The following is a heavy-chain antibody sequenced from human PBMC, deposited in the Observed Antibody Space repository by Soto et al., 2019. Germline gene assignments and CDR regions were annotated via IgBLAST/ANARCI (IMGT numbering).Heavy chain of an antibody. J-gene: IGHJ5*02. V-gene: IGHV4-59*01. CDR3: ARDSIWWFDP. Sequence: PSETLSLTCAVYGGSFSGYYWSWIRQPPGKGLEWIGYIYYSGSTNYNPSLKSRVTISVDTSKNQFSLKLSSVTAADTAVYYCARDSIWWFDPWGQGTLVTVSS. CDR1: GGSFSGYY. CDR2: IYYSGST. D-gene: IGHD3-9*01.